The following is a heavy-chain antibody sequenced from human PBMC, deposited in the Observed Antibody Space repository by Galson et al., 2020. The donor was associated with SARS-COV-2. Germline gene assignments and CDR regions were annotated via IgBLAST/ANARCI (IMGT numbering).Heavy chain of an antibody. D-gene: IGHD6-13*01. CDR2: ISYDGSNK. CDR3: ARELEPYSSSWYGNYYYGMDV. CDR1: GFTFSSYA. J-gene: IGHJ6*02. V-gene: IGHV3-30*04. Sequence: GESLKISCAASGFTFSSYAMHWVRQAPGKGLEWVAVISYDGSNKYYADSVKGRFTISRDNSKNTLYLQMNSLRAEDTAVYYCARELEPYSSSWYGNYYYGMDVWGQGTTVTVSS.